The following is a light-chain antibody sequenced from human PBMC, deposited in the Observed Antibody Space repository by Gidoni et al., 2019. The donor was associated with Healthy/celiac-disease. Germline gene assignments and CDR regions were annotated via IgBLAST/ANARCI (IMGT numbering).Light chain of an antibody. J-gene: IGKJ2*01. Sequence: EIVLTQSPATLSLSPGERATLSCRASQSVSSYLAWYQQKPGQAPRLLIYDASNRATGIPARFSGSGSGTDFTLTISSLEPEDFAVYYCQQRSNWPPTGYTFXQXTKLEIK. V-gene: IGKV3-11*01. CDR3: QQRSNWPPTGYT. CDR1: QSVSSY. CDR2: DAS.